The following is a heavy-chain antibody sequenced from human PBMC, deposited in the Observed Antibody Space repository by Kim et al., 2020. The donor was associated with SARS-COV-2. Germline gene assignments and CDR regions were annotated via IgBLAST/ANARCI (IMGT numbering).Heavy chain of an antibody. D-gene: IGHD5-18*01. J-gene: IGHJ1*01. CDR3: AREGYGDRYLEH. Sequence: GGSLRLSCAASGFTFSNYGMPWVRQAPGKGLEWVAMTWFAGSNPYYADSVKGRFTISRDNSQNILFLYMNNLRAEDTAVYFCAREGYGDRYLEHWGQGTLVSVSS. CDR2: TWFAGSNP. CDR1: GFTFSNYG. V-gene: IGHV3-33*01.